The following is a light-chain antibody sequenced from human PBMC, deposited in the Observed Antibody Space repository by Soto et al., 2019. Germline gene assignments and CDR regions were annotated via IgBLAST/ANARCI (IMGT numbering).Light chain of an antibody. V-gene: IGLV4-69*01. Sequence: QLVLTQSPSASASLGASVKLTCTLSSGHSSYAIAWHQQQPEKGPRYLMKLNSDGSHSKGDGIPDRFSGSSSGAERYLTISSLQSEDEADYYCQTWGTVGFGGGTKLTVL. J-gene: IGLJ2*01. CDR3: QTWGTVG. CDR1: SGHSSYA. CDR2: LNSDGSH.